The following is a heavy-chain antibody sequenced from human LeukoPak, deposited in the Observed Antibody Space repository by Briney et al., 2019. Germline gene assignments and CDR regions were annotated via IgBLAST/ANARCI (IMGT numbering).Heavy chain of an antibody. CDR2: ISGSDGST. Sequence: GGSLRLSCAASGFTFSSYAMSWVRQAPGKGLEWVSAISGSDGSTYYADSVKGRFTISRDNSKNTLYLQMNSLRADDTAIYYCARDNAYTFDYWGQGTLVTVSS. CDR3: ARDNAYTFDY. D-gene: IGHD5-24*01. V-gene: IGHV3-23*01. CDR1: GFTFSSYA. J-gene: IGHJ4*02.